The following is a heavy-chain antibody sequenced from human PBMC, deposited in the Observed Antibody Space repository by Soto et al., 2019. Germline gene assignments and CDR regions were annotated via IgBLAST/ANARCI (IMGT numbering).Heavy chain of an antibody. V-gene: IGHV1-18*01. CDR1: GYTFTSYG. Sequence: QVQLVQSGAEVKKPGASVKVSCKASGYTFTSYGISWVRQAPGQGLEWMGWISAYNGNTNYAQKLQGRVTMTTDTSTSTAYMELRSLRSDDTAVYYCARDPLGGYCISTSCYGGWFDPWGQGTLVTVSS. D-gene: IGHD2-2*01. J-gene: IGHJ5*02. CDR2: ISAYNGNT. CDR3: ARDPLGGYCISTSCYGGWFDP.